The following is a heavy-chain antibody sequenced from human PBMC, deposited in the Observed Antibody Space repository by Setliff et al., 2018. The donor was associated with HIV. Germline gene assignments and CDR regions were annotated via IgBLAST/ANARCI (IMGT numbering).Heavy chain of an antibody. CDR3: ARDPKRYYDILTGYPSYYGMDV. J-gene: IGHJ6*02. V-gene: IGHV1-18*01. Sequence: EASVKVSCKASGYTFTSYGISWVRQAPGQGLEWMGWISAYNGNTNYAQKLQGRVTMTTDTSTSTAYMELRSLRSDDTAVYYCARDPKRYYDILTGYPSYYGMDVWGQGTTVTVS. CDR2: ISAYNGNT. D-gene: IGHD3-9*01. CDR1: GYTFTSYG.